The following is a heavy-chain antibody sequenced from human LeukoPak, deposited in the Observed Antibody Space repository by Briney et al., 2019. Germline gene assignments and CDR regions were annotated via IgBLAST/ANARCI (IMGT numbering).Heavy chain of an antibody. CDR3: ARDQYCSSTSCQTSFDY. V-gene: IGHV4-34*01. CDR2: INHSGST. Sequence: SETLSLTCAVYGGSFSGYYWSWLRHPPGKGLEWIGKINHSGSTNYNPSLKSRLTISVDTSKNQFSLKLSSVTAADTAVYYCARDQYCSSTSCQTSFDYWGQGTLVTVSS. D-gene: IGHD2-2*01. J-gene: IGHJ4*02. CDR1: GGSFSGYY.